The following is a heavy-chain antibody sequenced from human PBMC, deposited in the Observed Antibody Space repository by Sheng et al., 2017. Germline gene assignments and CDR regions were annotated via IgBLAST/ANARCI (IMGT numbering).Heavy chain of an antibody. J-gene: IGHJ6*02. D-gene: IGHD2-15*01. V-gene: IGHV1-69*01. CDR3: ARAVRVVVVVAATRINYYYGMDV. CDR1: GGSFTTSP. CDR2: IIPIFGTI. Sequence: QVQLVQSGAEVKKPGSSVKVSCKASGGSFTTSPLNWVRQAPGQGLEWVGGIIPIFGTINYAQTFQDRVTITADDSTSTAYMEVSRLRSDDTAVYYCARAVRVVVVVAATRINYYYGMDVWDQGP.